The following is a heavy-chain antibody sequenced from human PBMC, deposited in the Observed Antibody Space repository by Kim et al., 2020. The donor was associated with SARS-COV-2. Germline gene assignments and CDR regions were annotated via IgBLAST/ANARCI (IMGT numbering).Heavy chain of an antibody. CDR3: AMVAVATVFDY. D-gene: IGHD6-19*01. Sequence: YYADSVKGRFTNSRDNTKNTLYLQMNSLRAEDTAVYYCAMVAVATVFDYWGQGTLVTVSS. J-gene: IGHJ4*02. V-gene: IGHV3-30*02.